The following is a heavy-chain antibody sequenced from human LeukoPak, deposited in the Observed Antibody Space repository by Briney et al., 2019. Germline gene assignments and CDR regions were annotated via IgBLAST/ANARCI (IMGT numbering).Heavy chain of an antibody. D-gene: IGHD2-2*01. CDR2: INPDGRSI. J-gene: IGHJ4*02. CDR3: ARDFMYNTNCPGC. Sequence: GGSLRLSCAASGLTFSNSWMHWVRQAPGKGLVWVSRINPDGRSINYADSVKGRFTISRDNAKKTLYLQMNSLRAEDTAVYYCARDFMYNTNCPGCWGQGTLVTVTS. CDR1: GLTFSNSW. V-gene: IGHV3-74*01.